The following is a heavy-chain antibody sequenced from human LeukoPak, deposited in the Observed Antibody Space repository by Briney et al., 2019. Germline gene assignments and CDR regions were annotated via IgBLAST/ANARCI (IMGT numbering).Heavy chain of an antibody. D-gene: IGHD3-22*01. J-gene: IGHJ3*02. CDR3: ARGGRGSAAVVAPRSFDI. Sequence: GGSLRLSCAASGFTVSSNYMSWVRQAPGKGLEWVSVIYSGGSTYYADSVKGRFTISRDNSKNTLYLQMNNLRAEDSALYYCARGGRGSAAVVAPRSFDIWGQGTMVTVSS. V-gene: IGHV3-53*01. CDR1: GFTVSSNY. CDR2: IYSGGST.